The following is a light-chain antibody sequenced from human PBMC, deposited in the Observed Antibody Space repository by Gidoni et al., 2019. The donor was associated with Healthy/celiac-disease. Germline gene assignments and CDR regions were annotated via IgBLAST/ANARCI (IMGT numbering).Light chain of an antibody. CDR3: QQYNNWPLT. V-gene: IGKV3-15*01. CDR1: QSVSSN. J-gene: IGKJ4*01. CDR2: GAS. Sequence: ERVMTQSPATLSVSPGERSTLSCRASQSVSSNLTWYQQKPGQAPRLLIYGASTRATGIPASFSGSGSGTEFTLTISSLQSEYFAVYYCQQYNNWPLTFGGGTKVEIK.